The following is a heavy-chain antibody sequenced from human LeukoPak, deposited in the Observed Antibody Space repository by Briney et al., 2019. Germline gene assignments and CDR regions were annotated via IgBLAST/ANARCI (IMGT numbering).Heavy chain of an antibody. CDR1: GFTLSDYY. CDR3: ARVGGGNSGFCLNY. J-gene: IGHJ4*02. V-gene: IGHV3-11*05. Sequence: AGGSLRLSCAASGFTLSDYYMSWIRQAPGKGLEWVSYISSSSSYANYADSVKGRFTISRDNAKNSLYLQMNSLRAEDTAVYYCARVGGGNSGFCLNYWGQGTLVTVSS. D-gene: IGHD4-23*01. CDR2: ISSSSSYA.